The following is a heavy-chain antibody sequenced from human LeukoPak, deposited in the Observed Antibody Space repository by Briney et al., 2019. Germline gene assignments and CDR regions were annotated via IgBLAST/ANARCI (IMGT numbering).Heavy chain of an antibody. Sequence: GGSLRLSCAASGFTFSSYWMSWVRQAPGKGLEWVANIKQDGSGKYYVDSVKGRFTISRDNAKNSLYLQMNSLRAEDTALYYCARDTPYSSSWQSYYGMDVWGQGTTVTVSS. J-gene: IGHJ6*02. V-gene: IGHV3-7*01. CDR1: GFTFSSYW. D-gene: IGHD6-13*01. CDR3: ARDTPYSSSWQSYYGMDV. CDR2: IKQDGSGK.